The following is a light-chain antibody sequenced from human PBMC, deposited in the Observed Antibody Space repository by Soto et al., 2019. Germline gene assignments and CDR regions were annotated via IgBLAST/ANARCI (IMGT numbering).Light chain of an antibody. CDR1: QSVSSN. CDR3: QQYNNWPPYT. V-gene: IGKV3-15*01. J-gene: IGKJ2*01. CDR2: GAS. Sequence: EIVMTQSPATLSVSPGERATLSCRASQSVSSNLAWYQQKPGQAPRLLIYGASTRATGIPARFSGSGSGTEFTLTNSSLQSEDFEVYYCQQYNNWPPYTFGQGTKLEIK.